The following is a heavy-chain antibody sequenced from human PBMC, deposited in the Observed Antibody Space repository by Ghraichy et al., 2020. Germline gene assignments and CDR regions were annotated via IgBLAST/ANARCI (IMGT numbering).Heavy chain of an antibody. CDR2: ISWNSGSI. CDR1: GFTFDDYA. Sequence: GGSLRLSCAASGFTFDDYAMHWVRQATGKGLEWVSGISWNSGSIGYADSVKGRFTISRDNAKNSLYLKMNSLRAEDTALYYCAKGTKAPLSSSFDYWGQGTLVTVSS. CDR3: AKGTKAPLSSSFDY. V-gene: IGHV3-9*01. D-gene: IGHD6-13*01. J-gene: IGHJ4*02.